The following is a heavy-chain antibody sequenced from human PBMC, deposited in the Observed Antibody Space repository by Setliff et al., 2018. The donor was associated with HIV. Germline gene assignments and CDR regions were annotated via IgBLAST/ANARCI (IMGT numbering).Heavy chain of an antibody. CDR2: IYYSGNT. Sequence: PSETLSLTCTVSGDSINSGGYFWTWIRQRPGKGLEWIGSIYYSGNTSYSPSLKSRLTISLDTSENQFSLKLTSVTAADTAIYSCARGGGIRDAFDIWGQGTLVTVS. D-gene: IGHD3-16*01. J-gene: IGHJ3*02. CDR1: GDSINSGGYF. CDR3: ARGGGIRDAFDI. V-gene: IGHV4-31*03.